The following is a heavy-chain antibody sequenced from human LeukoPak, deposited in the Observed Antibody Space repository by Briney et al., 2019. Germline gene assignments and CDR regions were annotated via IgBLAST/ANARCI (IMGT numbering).Heavy chain of an antibody. V-gene: IGHV3-48*02. CDR3: AAYFQH. CDR2: ISSSSGSI. CDR1: GFTVSSNH. J-gene: IGHJ1*01. Sequence: GGSLRLSCAVSGFTVSSNHMSWVRQAPGKGLEWVSYISSSSGSIYYADSVKGRFTISRDNAKNSLFLQMNSLRDENTAVYYCAAYFQHWGQGTLVTVSS.